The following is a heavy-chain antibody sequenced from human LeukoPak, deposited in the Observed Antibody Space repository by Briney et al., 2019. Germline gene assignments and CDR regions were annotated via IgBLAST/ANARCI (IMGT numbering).Heavy chain of an antibody. CDR2: XXXYXXNX. CDR1: GYTFISYG. Sequence: ASVTVSCKASGYTFISYGXXXXXXAPGQXXXWMGXXXXYXXNXXXXXXXXXXXXXXTDTSTSTAYMELRSLRSDDTAVYYCAKNKTIDGMDVWGQGTTVTVSS. CDR3: AKNKTIDGMDV. J-gene: IGHJ6*02. V-gene: IGHV1-18*01. D-gene: IGHD1-7*01.